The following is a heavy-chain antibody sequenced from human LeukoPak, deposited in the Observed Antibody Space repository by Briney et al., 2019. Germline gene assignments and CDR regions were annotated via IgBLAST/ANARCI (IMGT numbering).Heavy chain of an antibody. V-gene: IGHV3-48*01. Sequence: GGSLRLSCAASGFTFSAYHINWVRQAPGRGLEWISYISTTGTTIHYADSVKGRFAISRDNSKNTLYLQMNSLRAEDTAVYYCARVDFWSGYRNTTLDVWGQGTTVTVSS. CDR1: GFTFSAYH. D-gene: IGHD3-3*01. CDR2: ISTTGTTI. J-gene: IGHJ6*02. CDR3: ARVDFWSGYRNTTLDV.